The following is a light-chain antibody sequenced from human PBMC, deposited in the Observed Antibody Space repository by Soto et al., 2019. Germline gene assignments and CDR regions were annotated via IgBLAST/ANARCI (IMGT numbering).Light chain of an antibody. CDR3: QQYYSYPLT. J-gene: IGKJ4*01. V-gene: IGKV1-8*01. Sequence: AIRLTQSPSSLSASTGDRITITCRASQGISTYLGWYQQKPGKAPKLLIYAASTLQSGVPARFSGSGSGTDFTLTISCLQSEDFATYYCQQYYSYPLTFGGGTKVDI. CDR2: AAS. CDR1: QGISTY.